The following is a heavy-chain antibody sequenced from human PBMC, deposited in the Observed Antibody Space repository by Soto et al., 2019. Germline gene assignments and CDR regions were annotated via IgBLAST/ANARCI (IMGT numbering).Heavy chain of an antibody. V-gene: IGHV4-34*01. Sequence: SETLSLTCAVYGGSFSGYYWSWIRQPPGKGLEWIGEINHSGSTNYNPSLKSRVTISVDTSKNQFSLKLSSVTAADTAVYYGARALYCSGGSCYGGYFDYWGQGTLVTVSS. CDR1: GGSFSGYY. CDR3: ARALYCSGGSCYGGYFDY. D-gene: IGHD2-15*01. J-gene: IGHJ4*02. CDR2: INHSGST.